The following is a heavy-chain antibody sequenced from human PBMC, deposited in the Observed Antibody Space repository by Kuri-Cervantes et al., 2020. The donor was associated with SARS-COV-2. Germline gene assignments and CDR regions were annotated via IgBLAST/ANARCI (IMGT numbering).Heavy chain of an antibody. J-gene: IGHJ2*01. D-gene: IGHD5-18*01. CDR1: GGSFSGYY. V-gene: IGHV4-34*01. Sequence: GSLRLSCAVYGGSFSGYYWSWIRQPPGKGLEWIGEINHRGSTNYNPSLKSRVTISVDTSKNQFSLKLSSVTAADTAVYYCATAEDTARPWYFDLWGRGTLVTVSS. CDR2: INHRGST. CDR3: ATAEDTARPWYFDL.